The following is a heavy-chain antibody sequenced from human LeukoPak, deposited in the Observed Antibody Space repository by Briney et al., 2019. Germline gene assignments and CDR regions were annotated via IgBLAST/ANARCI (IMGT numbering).Heavy chain of an antibody. CDR3: AKDLGNYYDSNGYVDY. CDR2: INSHGYST. J-gene: IGHJ4*02. Sequence: GGSLRLSCSASGFAFSAYAMHWVRQAPGKGLEYVAAINSHGYSTYYADSVRGRFTLSRDNSKNTVYLQMNSLRAGYTAVYYCAKDLGNYYDSNGYVDYWGQGTLVTVSA. D-gene: IGHD3-22*01. V-gene: IGHV3-64D*06. CDR1: GFAFSAYA.